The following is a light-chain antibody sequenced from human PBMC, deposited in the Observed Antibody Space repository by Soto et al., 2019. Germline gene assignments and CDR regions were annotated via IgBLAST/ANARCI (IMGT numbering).Light chain of an antibody. CDR3: QQHDHNNWPPWA. Sequence: EIVMTQSPATLSVSPGDRATLSCRASQSVGSQVAWYQHKPGQAPRLLIYGASTRASGIPARFSGSGSGTEFTLTISSLQSEDFAVYYCQQHDHNNWPPWAFGQGTKVETK. J-gene: IGKJ1*01. CDR2: GAS. V-gene: IGKV3-15*01. CDR1: QSVGSQ.